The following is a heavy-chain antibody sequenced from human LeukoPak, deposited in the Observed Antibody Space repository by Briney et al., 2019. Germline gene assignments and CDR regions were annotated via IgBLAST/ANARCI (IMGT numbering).Heavy chain of an antibody. J-gene: IGHJ3*02. Sequence: SETLSLTCTVSGGSISSYYWSWIRQPPGKGLEWIGYIYYTGNTNYNPSLKSRVTISVDTSKNQFSLNLSSVTAADTAIYYCARDWGSSSWYSDAFDIWGQGTMVTVSS. V-gene: IGHV4-59*12. CDR3: ARDWGSSSWYSDAFDI. CDR1: GGSISSYY. CDR2: IYYTGNT. D-gene: IGHD6-13*01.